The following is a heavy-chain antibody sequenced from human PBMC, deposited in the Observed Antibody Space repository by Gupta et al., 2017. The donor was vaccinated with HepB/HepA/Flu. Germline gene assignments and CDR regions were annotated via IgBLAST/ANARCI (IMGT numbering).Heavy chain of an antibody. CDR3: ARGSGSTTRALDI. V-gene: IGHV3-7*01. Sequence: EVQLVESGGGLVQPGGSLRLSCAASGFTFSSHGMNWVRQAPGKGREWVANIKQDGSEKKYVDSVKGRFTISRDNAKDSLYLQMDSLRAEDTAVYYCARGSGSTTRALDIWGQGTMVTVSS. J-gene: IGHJ3*02. CDR2: IKQDGSEK. D-gene: IGHD2/OR15-2a*01. CDR1: GFTFSSHG.